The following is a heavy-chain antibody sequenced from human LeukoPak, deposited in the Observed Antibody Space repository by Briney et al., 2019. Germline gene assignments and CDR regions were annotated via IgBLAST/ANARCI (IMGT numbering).Heavy chain of an antibody. CDR2: IKQDGNEK. Sequence: PGGSLRLSCAASGFTFSSYWMSWVRQAPGKGLEWVANIKQDGNEKYYVDSVKGRFTISRDNAKNSLYLQMSSLRAEDTALYYCARLRYPAEVSLDVWGQGTTVTVSS. J-gene: IGHJ6*02. V-gene: IGHV3-7*01. D-gene: IGHD1-1*01. CDR3: ARLRYPAEVSLDV. CDR1: GFTFSSYW.